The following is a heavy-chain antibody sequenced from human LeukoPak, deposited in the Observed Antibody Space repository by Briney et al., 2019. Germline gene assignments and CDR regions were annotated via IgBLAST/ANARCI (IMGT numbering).Heavy chain of an antibody. V-gene: IGHV3-23*01. CDR3: AKDSRGSYARTADY. Sequence: PGGSLRLSRAASGFTFSSYGMHWVRQAPGKGLEWVSTISGSASSTYYADSVRGRFTISRDNSKNTLYLQMNSLRAEGTAVYYCAKDSRGSYARTADYWGQGTLVTVSS. CDR2: ISGSASST. J-gene: IGHJ4*02. D-gene: IGHD2-8*01. CDR1: GFTFSSYG.